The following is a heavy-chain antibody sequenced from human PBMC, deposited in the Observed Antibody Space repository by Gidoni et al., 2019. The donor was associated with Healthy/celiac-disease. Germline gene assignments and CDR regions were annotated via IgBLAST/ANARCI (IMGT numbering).Heavy chain of an antibody. J-gene: IGHJ4*02. V-gene: IGHV3-23*01. D-gene: IGHD2-8*02. CDR1: GFPFSSYA. CDR3: AKDHELLVGRQNYFDY. CDR2: ISGSGGST. Sequence: EVQLLESGGGLVQPGGSLRLSCAASGFPFSSYAMSWVRQAPGKGLEWVSAISGSGGSTYYADSVKGRFTISRDNSKNTLYLQMNSLRAEDTAVYYCAKDHELLVGRQNYFDYWGQGTLVTVSS.